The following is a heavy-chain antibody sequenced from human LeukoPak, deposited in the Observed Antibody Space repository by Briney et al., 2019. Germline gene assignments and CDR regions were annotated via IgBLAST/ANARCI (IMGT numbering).Heavy chain of an antibody. D-gene: IGHD5-18*01. CDR3: ASGAFRTAMAHYYGLDV. CDR1: GFTVSSNY. Sequence: GGSLRLSCAASGFTVSSNYMTWVRQAPGKGLEWVAVIYSGGNTYYADSVKGRFTISRDNSKNTLYLQMNSLRTEDTAVYYCASGAFRTAMAHYYGLDVWGQGTTVTVSS. V-gene: IGHV3-66*01. CDR2: IYSGGNT. J-gene: IGHJ6*02.